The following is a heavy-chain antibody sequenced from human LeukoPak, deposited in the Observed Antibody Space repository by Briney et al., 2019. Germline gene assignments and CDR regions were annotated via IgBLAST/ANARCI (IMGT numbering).Heavy chain of an antibody. CDR2: IKSKTDGGTT. J-gene: IGHJ4*02. CDR1: GFAFSNAW. V-gene: IGHV3-15*01. D-gene: IGHD3-22*01. Sequence: PGGSLRLSCAASGFAFSNAWMSWVRQAPGKGLEWAGRIKSKTDGGTTDYAAPVKGRFTISRDDSKNTLYLQMNSLKTEDTAVYYCTTEYYYDSSGFLGFDYWGQGTLVTVSS. CDR3: TTEYYYDSSGFLGFDY.